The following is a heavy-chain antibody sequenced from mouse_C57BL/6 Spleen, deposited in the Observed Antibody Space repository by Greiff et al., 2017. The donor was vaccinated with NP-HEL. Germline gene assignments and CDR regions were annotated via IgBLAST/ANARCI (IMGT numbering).Heavy chain of an antibody. CDR3: ARYLSYYGSSSYFDY. D-gene: IGHD1-1*01. CDR1: GFTFSSYA. CDR2: ISDGGSYT. J-gene: IGHJ2*01. Sequence: EVKLMESGGGLVKPGGSLKLSCAASGFTFSSYAMSWVRQTPEKRLAWVATISDGGSYTYYTDNVKGRFTISRDNAKNNLYLQKSQLKSEDTDMYYCARYLSYYGSSSYFDYWGQGTTLTVSS. V-gene: IGHV5-4*03.